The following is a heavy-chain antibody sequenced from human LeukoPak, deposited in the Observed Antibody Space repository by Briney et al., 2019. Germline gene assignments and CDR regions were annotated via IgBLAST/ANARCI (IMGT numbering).Heavy chain of an antibody. Sequence: SENLSLTCTVPGGSISSYYWNWIRQPPGKGLEWIAYMSDSGSSNYNPSLKSRVTISIDTSKNQFSLKLNSVTAADTAMYYCARGNNWHDYWGQGTLVTVSS. V-gene: IGHV4-59*08. CDR3: ARGNNWHDY. CDR1: GGSISSYY. D-gene: IGHD1-1*01. CDR2: MSDSGSS. J-gene: IGHJ4*02.